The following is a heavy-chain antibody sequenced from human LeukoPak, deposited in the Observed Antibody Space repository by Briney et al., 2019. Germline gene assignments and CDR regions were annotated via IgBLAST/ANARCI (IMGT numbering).Heavy chain of an antibody. J-gene: IGHJ4*02. CDR3: ARQSLWFGEKGFDY. V-gene: IGHV1-18*01. CDR1: GYTFTSYG. Sequence: ASVKVSCKASGYTFTSYGISWVRQAPGQGLEWMGWISAYNGNTNYAQKLQGRVTMTTDTSTSTAYMELRSLRSDDTAVYYCARQSLWFGEKGFDYWGQGTLVTVSS. CDR2: ISAYNGNT. D-gene: IGHD3-10*01.